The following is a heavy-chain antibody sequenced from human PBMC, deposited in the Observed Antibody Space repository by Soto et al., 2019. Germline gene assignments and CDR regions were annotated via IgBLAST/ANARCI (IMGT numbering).Heavy chain of an antibody. D-gene: IGHD1-26*01. CDR1: GYTFTGYY. V-gene: IGHV1-46*01. CDR3: ARSSRVMSTVPVSNYFDY. CDR2: INPSGGFI. Sequence: QVQLMQSGTEVKKPGASVKVSCKASGYTFTGYYIHWARQAPGQGLEWMGIINPSGGFIVYAQRFRGRVTMTSDTSTNTVHMELSSLRSDDTAIYYCARSSRVMSTVPVSNYFDYWGQGTLVTVSS. J-gene: IGHJ4*02.